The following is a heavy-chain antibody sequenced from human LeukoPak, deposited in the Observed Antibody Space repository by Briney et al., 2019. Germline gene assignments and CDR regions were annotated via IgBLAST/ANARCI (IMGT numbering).Heavy chain of an antibody. CDR3: ARAGSRWVTATPTSPDYYYGMDV. CDR1: GYTFTDYY. Sequence: ASVKVSCKASGYTFTDYYIHWVRQAPGQGLEWMGWINPNSGGTKYAQKFQGRVIMTRDTSITTPYMDLIRLTSDDTATYYRARAGSRWVTATPTSPDYYYGMDVWGQGTTVTVSS. V-gene: IGHV1-2*02. CDR2: INPNSGGT. D-gene: IGHD2-21*02. J-gene: IGHJ6*02.